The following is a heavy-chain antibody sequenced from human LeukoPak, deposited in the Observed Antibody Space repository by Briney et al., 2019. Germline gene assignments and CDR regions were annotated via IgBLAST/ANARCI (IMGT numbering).Heavy chain of an antibody. J-gene: IGHJ4*02. CDR3: TRERVRGYSYGDPGY. CDR1: GFTFSSYT. CDR2: IRSKVFGGTT. D-gene: IGHD5-18*01. Sequence: GGSLRLSCAASGFTFSSYTMSWFRQAPGKGLEWVSFIRSKVFGGTTEYAASVKGRFTISRDDSKSIAYLQMKSLKTEDTAVYYCTRERVRGYSYGDPGYWGQGTLVTVSS. V-gene: IGHV3-49*03.